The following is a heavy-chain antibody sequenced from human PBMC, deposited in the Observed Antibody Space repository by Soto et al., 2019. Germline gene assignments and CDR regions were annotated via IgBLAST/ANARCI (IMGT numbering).Heavy chain of an antibody. J-gene: IGHJ4*02. CDR1: GFTFSSYW. V-gene: IGHV3-74*01. D-gene: IGHD2-8*01. CDR2: INSDGSST. Sequence: PGGSLRLSCAASGFTFSSYWMHWVRQAPGKGLVWVSHINSDGSSTSYADSVKGRFTISRDNAKNTLYLQMNSLRAEDTAVYYCAREGSCTNGVCYTRNPEGYYWGQGTLVTVSS. CDR3: AREGSCTNGVCYTRNPEGYY.